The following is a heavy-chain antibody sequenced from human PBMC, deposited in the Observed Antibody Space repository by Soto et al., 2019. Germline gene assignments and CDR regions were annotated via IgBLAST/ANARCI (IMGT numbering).Heavy chain of an antibody. J-gene: IGHJ6*02. CDR2: IIPFFGTA. V-gene: IGHV1-69*01. Sequence: QVQLVQSGAEVKKPGSSVKVSCKASGGTFSNYAISWVRQAPGQGLEWMGGIIPFFGTANSAQKFQGRVTITADESTSTAYMDLSSLRSEDTAVYYCARHGPPYQLVSTPSYYYGMDVWGQWTTVTVSS. D-gene: IGHD2-2*01. CDR1: GGTFSNYA. CDR3: ARHGPPYQLVSTPSYYYGMDV.